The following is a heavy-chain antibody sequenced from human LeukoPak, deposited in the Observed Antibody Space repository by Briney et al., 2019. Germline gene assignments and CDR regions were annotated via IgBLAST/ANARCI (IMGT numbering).Heavy chain of an antibody. CDR1: GFTFSSYG. Sequence: GRSLRLSCAASGFTFSSYGMHWVRQAPGKGLEWVAVIRYDGSNKYYADSVKGRFTISRDNSKNTLYLQMNSLRAEDTAVYYCARGVLYYDSSGYHDYWGQGTLVTVSS. D-gene: IGHD3-22*01. CDR2: IRYDGSNK. J-gene: IGHJ4*02. V-gene: IGHV3-33*01. CDR3: ARGVLYYDSSGYHDY.